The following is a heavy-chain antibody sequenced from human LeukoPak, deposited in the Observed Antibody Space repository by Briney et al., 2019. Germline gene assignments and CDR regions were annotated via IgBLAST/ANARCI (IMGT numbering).Heavy chain of an antibody. Sequence: PGGPLRLSCAASGFTFSRHWMHWVRQAPGKGLVWLSRIDIRGGDRIDEDYFKGRFTISRDNSKNKLYLQMNSLRAEDTAVDYCVREGYGPGNYPFDYWGQGTLVTVSS. CDR2: IDIRGGDR. V-gene: IGHV3-74*01. CDR3: VREGYGPGNYPFDY. J-gene: IGHJ4*02. CDR1: GFTFSRHW. D-gene: IGHD3-10*01.